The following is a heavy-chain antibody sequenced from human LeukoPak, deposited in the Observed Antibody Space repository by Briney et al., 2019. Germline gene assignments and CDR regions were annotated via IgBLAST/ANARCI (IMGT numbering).Heavy chain of an antibody. J-gene: IGHJ4*02. CDR1: GFTFSDYY. CDR3: ARAHDYCTNGVCFTGYYFYFDY. D-gene: IGHD2-8*01. V-gene: IGHV3-11*01. Sequence: PGGSLRLSCAASGFTFSDYYMSWIRQAPGKGLEWVSYISGSGTTTYYADSVKGRFTISRDNAKNSLYLQMNSLRAEDTAMYYCARAHDYCTNGVCFTGYYFYFDYWGQGTLVTVSS. CDR2: ISGSGTTT.